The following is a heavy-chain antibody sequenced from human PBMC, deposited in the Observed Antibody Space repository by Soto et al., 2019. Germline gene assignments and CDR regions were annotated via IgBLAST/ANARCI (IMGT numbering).Heavy chain of an antibody. D-gene: IGHD3-10*01. CDR1: GYSCTSYW. Sequence: GESLKISCKGSGYSCTSYWIGWVRQMPGKGLEWMGIISPGDSNSRYSPSFQGEVTISVDKSITTAYLQWSSLKASDSAIYYCERRRWIRGVTPQYFDYWGQGTLVTVSS. J-gene: IGHJ4*02. CDR3: ERRRWIRGVTPQYFDY. V-gene: IGHV5-51*01. CDR2: ISPGDSNS.